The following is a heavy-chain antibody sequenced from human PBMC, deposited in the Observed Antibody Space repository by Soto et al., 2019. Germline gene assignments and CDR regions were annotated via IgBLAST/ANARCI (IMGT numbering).Heavy chain of an antibody. CDR3: ARVGRYCSSTSCRMDV. J-gene: IGHJ6*02. CDR2: IYYSGST. D-gene: IGHD2-2*01. Sequence: SGTLSLTCTVSGGSISSGGYYWSWIRQHPGKGLEWIGYIYYSGSTYYNPSLKSRVTISVDTSKNQFSLKLSSVTAADTAVYYCARVGRYCSSTSCRMDVWGQGTTVTVSS. V-gene: IGHV4-31*03. CDR1: GGSISSGGYY.